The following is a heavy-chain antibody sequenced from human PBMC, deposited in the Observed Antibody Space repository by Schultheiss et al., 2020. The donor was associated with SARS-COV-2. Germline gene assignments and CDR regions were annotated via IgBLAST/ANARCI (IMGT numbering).Heavy chain of an antibody. CDR2: IYYSGST. D-gene: IGHD4-23*01. CDR1: GGSISSSSYY. Sequence: SETLSLTCTVSGGSISSSSYYWGWIRQPPGKGLEWIGSIYYSGSTYYNPSLKSRVTISVDTSKNQFSLKLSSVTAADTAVYYCARDLGYGGDSWGVLGMDVWGQGTTVTVSS. J-gene: IGHJ6*02. V-gene: IGHV4-39*07. CDR3: ARDLGYGGDSWGVLGMDV.